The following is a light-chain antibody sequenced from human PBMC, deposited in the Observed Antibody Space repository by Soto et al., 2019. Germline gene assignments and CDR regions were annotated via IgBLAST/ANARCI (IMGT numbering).Light chain of an antibody. J-gene: IGLJ3*02. CDR2: EVS. CDR3: TSYTPGSRL. V-gene: IGLV2-14*03. CDR1: SSDIGAYKY. Sequence: QSALTQPASVSGSPGQSITISCTGSSSDIGAYKYVSWYQQHPGKAPKFIIYEVSNRPSGISNRFSGSKSGNTASLTISGLQADDDGDYYCTSYTPGSRLFGGGTKLTVL.